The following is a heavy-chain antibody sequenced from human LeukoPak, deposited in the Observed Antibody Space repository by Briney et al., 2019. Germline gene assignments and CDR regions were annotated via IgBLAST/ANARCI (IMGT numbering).Heavy chain of an antibody. J-gene: IGHJ5*02. V-gene: IGHV3-9*01. CDR2: ISWNSGSI. Sequence: GGSLRLSCAASGFTFDDYAMHWVRQAPGKGLEWVSGISWNSGSIGYADSVKGRFTISRDNSKNTLYLQMNSLRAEDTAVYYCARGHWQWLSWGQGTLVTVSS. CDR1: GFTFDDYA. CDR3: ARGHWQWLS. D-gene: IGHD6-19*01.